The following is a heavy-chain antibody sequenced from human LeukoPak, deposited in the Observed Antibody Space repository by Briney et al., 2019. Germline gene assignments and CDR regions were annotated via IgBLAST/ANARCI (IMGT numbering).Heavy chain of an antibody. J-gene: IGHJ4*02. CDR1: GGSISSSSYY. D-gene: IGHD3-10*01. V-gene: IGHV4-39*01. CDR3: ARSQRITMVRGVIKAFDY. Sequence: SETLSLTCTVSGGSISSSSYYWGWIRQPPGEGLEWIGSIYYSGSTYYNPSLKSRVTISVDTSKNQFSLKLSSVTAADTAVYYCARSQRITMVRGVIKAFDYWGQGTLVTVSS. CDR2: IYYSGST.